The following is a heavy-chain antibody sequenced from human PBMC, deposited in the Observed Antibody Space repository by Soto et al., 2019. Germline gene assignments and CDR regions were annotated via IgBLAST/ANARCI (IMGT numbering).Heavy chain of an antibody. CDR3: AKADGEQWLIPHLDN. J-gene: IGHJ1*01. CDR1: GFNFKKFA. D-gene: IGHD6-19*01. CDR2: ISCCGGST. V-gene: IGHV3-23*01. Sequence: GGSLRLSCEASGFNFKKFAMGWVRQAPGEGLEWVSGISCCGGSTFYADSVEGRFSLARDDSKNTLSLQLNSLRVEDTAHYYCAKADGEQWLIPHLDNWGQGTQVTVYS.